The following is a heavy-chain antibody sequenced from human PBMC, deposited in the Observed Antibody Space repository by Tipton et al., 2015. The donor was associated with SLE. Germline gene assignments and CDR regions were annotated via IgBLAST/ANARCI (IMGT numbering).Heavy chain of an antibody. CDR2: IWYDGSNK. D-gene: IGHD4-23*01. V-gene: IGHV3-33*03. J-gene: IGHJ2*01. CDR1: GFTFSSYG. CDR3: AKEVYGGNLYYYFDL. Sequence: SLRLSCAASGFTFSSYGMHWVRQAPGKGLEWVAVIWYDGSNKYYADSVKGRFTISRDNAKNSLYLQMNSLRAEDTALYYCAKEVYGGNLYYYFDLWGRGTLVTVSS.